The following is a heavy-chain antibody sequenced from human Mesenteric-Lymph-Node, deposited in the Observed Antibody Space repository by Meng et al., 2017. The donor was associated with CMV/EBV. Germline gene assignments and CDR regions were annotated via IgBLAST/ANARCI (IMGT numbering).Heavy chain of an antibody. CDR3: ARGKYYDFWSGYVRNYGMDV. Sequence: SETLSLTCAVYGGSFSGYYWSWIRQPPGKGLEWIREINHSGSTNYNPSLKSRVTISVDTSKNQFSLKLSSVTAADTAVYYCARGKYYDFWSGYVRNYGMDVWGQGTTVTVSS. V-gene: IGHV4-34*01. J-gene: IGHJ6*02. CDR2: INHSGST. CDR1: GGSFSGYY. D-gene: IGHD3-3*01.